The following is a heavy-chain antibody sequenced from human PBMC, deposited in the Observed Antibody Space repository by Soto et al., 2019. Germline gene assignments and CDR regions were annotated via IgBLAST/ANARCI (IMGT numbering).Heavy chain of an antibody. CDR1: GYTFTSYA. Sequence: ASVKVSCKASGYTFTSYAMHWVRQAPGQRLEWMGWINAGNGNTKYSQKFQGRVTITRDTSASTAYMELSSLRSEDTAVYYCASENVLGVLRVIQYYYGMDVWGQGTTVTVSS. CDR3: ASENVLGVLRVIQYYYGMDV. V-gene: IGHV1-3*01. J-gene: IGHJ6*02. CDR2: INAGNGNT. D-gene: IGHD3-10*01.